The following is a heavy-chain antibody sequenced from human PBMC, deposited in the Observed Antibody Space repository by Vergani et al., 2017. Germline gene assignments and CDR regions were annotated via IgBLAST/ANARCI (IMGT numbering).Heavy chain of an antibody. CDR2: ISSSSSTI. CDR1: GGTFSSYA. D-gene: IGHD2-2*01. J-gene: IGHJ2*01. V-gene: IGHV3-48*01. CDR3: ARDPAYCSSTSCYSWYFDL. Sequence: VQLVQSGAEVKKPGSSVKVSCKASGGTFSSYAISWVRQAPGQGLEWVSYISSSSSTIYYADSVKGRFTISRDNAKNSLYLQMNSLRAEDTAVYYCARDPAYCSSTSCYSWYFDLWGRGTLVTVSS.